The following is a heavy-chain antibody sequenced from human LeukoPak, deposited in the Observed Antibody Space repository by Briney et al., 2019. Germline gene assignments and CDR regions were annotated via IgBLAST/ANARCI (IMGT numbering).Heavy chain of an antibody. Sequence: GGSLRLSCAASGFTFSDYYMSWIRQAPGKGLEWVSYISSSGSTIYYADSVKGRFTISRDNAKNSLYLQMNSLRAEDTAVYYCAKETAPDIVVVPAASDYWGQGTLVTVSS. CDR3: AKETAPDIVVVPAASDY. D-gene: IGHD2-2*01. V-gene: IGHV3-11*01. J-gene: IGHJ4*02. CDR2: ISSSGSTI. CDR1: GFTFSDYY.